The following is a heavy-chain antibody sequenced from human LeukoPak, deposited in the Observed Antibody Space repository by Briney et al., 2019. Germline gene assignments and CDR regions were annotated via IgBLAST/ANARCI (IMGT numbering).Heavy chain of an antibody. V-gene: IGHV1-2*02. Sequence: ASGKVSCKASGYTFTGYYMHWLRHAPGQGLEWMGWINANSGGTNYAQKFQGRVTMTRDTSINTAYMELSRLGSDDTAVYYCARSGVVAAPFDLWGRGTVVTVSS. J-gene: IGHJ2*01. D-gene: IGHD2-15*01. CDR3: ARSGVVAAPFDL. CDR2: INANSGGT. CDR1: GYTFTGYY.